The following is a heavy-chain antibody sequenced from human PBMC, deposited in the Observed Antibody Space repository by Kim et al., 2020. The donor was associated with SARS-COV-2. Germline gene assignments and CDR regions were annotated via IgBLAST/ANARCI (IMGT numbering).Heavy chain of an antibody. CDR2: IYYSGST. J-gene: IGHJ1*01. V-gene: IGHV4-31*03. CDR3: ARGGVYYDSSQYFQH. D-gene: IGHD3-22*01. CDR1: GGSISSGGYY. Sequence: SETLSLTCTVSGGSISSGGYYWSWIRQHPGKGLEWIGYIYYSGSTYYNPSLKSRVTISVDTSKNQFSLKLSSVTAADTAVYYCARGGVYYDSSQYFQHWGQGTLVTVSS.